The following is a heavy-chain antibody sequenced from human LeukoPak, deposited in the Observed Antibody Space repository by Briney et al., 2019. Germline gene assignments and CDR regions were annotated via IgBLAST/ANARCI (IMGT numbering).Heavy chain of an antibody. CDR2: IYHSGTT. J-gene: IGHJ1*01. D-gene: IGHD2/OR15-2a*01. Sequence: PSETLSLTSAVSGGSITSYFWTWIRQPPGKGLEWIGYIYHSGTTNYNPSLKSRATISVDTSKSQFSLMLTSVTASDTAVYYCAQKAPFSPAYSQQWGQGTLVTVSS. CDR3: AQKAPFSPAYSQQ. V-gene: IGHV4-59*01. CDR1: GGSITSYF.